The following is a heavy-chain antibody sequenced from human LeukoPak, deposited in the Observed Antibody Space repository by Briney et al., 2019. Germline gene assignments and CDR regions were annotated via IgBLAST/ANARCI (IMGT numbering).Heavy chain of an antibody. Sequence: ASVKVSCKASGYTFTSYGISWVRQAPGQGLEWMGWISAYNGNTNYAQKLQGRVTMTTDTSTSTAYMELRSLRSDDTAVYYCARDYYYDSSGYYPEYYYYGMDVWGQGTTVTVSS. D-gene: IGHD3-22*01. V-gene: IGHV1-18*01. CDR2: ISAYNGNT. J-gene: IGHJ6*02. CDR3: ARDYYYDSSGYYPEYYYYGMDV. CDR1: GYTFTSYG.